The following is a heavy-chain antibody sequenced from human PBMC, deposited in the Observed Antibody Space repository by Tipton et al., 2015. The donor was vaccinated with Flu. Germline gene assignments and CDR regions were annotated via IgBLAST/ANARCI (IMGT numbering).Heavy chain of an antibody. CDR1: GDSIRSDYF. CDR3: ATLTGDDY. J-gene: IGHJ4*02. D-gene: IGHD7-27*01. Sequence: LSLTCSVSGDSIRSDYFWGWIRQPPGKGLEWLSYISSSGSTISYADSVRGRFTISRDNAKNSLYLQLNSLRAEDTAVYYCATLTGDDYWGQGDLVTVSS. V-gene: IGHV3-11*04. CDR2: ISSSGSTI.